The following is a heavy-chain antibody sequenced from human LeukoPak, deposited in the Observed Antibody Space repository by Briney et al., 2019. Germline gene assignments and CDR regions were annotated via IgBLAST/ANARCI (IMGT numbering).Heavy chain of an antibody. CDR1: GFTFSIYA. Sequence: GGSLRLSCAASGFTFSIYAMSWVRQAPGKGLEWVSAISGSGGSTYYADSVKGRFTISRDNSKNTLYLQMNSLRAEDTAVYYCAKDTIAAAGTRWFDPWGQGTLVTVSS. V-gene: IGHV3-23*01. J-gene: IGHJ5*02. D-gene: IGHD6-13*01. CDR2: ISGSGGST. CDR3: AKDTIAAAGTRWFDP.